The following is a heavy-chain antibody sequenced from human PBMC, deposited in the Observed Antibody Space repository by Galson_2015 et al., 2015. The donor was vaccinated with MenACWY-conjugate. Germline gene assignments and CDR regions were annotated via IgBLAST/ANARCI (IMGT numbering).Heavy chain of an antibody. D-gene: IGHD6-13*01. CDR2: IISSAAST. Sequence: SLRLSCAASGFTFSSYAMSWVRQAPGKGLEWVSTIISSAASTYYADYVKGLFTISRDNSKNTLYLQMNSLRAEDTALYYCAEGGTYSTSQFDCWGQGTLVTVSS. V-gene: IGHV3-23*01. CDR1: GFTFSSYA. CDR3: AEGGTYSTSQFDC. J-gene: IGHJ4*02.